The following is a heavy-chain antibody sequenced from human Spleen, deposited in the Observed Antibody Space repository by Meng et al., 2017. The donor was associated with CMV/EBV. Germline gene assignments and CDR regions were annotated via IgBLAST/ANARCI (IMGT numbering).Heavy chain of an antibody. CDR2: IIPMFGTA. CDR1: GGTFSSYA. CDR3: ARGRHTAYQYGMDG. Sequence: SVKVSCKASGGTFSSYAISWVRQAPGQGLEWMGGIIPMFGTANYAQKLQGRVTITTDESTSTAYMVLSSLRSEDTAVYYCARGRHTAYQYGMDGWGQGTTVTVSS. J-gene: IGHJ6*02. V-gene: IGHV1-69*05. D-gene: IGHD2-2*01.